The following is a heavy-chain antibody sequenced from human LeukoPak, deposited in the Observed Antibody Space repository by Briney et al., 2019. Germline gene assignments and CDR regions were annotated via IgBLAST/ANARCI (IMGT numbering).Heavy chain of an antibody. Sequence: SETLSLTCTVSGGSINSDGYYWTWIRQHPGKGLEWIGYTYYSGSPDYNPSLKSRVTISVDTSKNQFSLKLTYVTDADTAVYYCARETQGYTRGSWYYGMDVWGQGTTVTVSS. J-gene: IGHJ6*02. CDR2: TYYSGSP. V-gene: IGHV4-31*03. CDR3: ARETQGYTRGSWYYGMDV. D-gene: IGHD6-13*01. CDR1: GGSINSDGYY.